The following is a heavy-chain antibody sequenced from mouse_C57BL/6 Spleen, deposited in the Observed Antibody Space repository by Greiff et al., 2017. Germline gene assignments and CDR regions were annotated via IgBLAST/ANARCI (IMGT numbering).Heavy chain of an antibody. Sequence: DVMLVESGGGLVKPGGSLKLSCAASGFTFSDYGMHWVRQAPEKGLEWVAYISSGSSTIYYADTVKGRFTISRDNAKNTLFLQMTSLRSEDTAMYDSARDIHYAMDDWGQGTAVTVSS. V-gene: IGHV5-17*01. CDR2: ISSGSSTI. CDR1: GFTFSDYG. J-gene: IGHJ4*01. CDR3: ARDIHYAMDD.